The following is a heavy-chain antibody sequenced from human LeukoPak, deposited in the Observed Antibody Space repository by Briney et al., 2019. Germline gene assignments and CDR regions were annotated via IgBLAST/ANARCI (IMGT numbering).Heavy chain of an antibody. Sequence: PGGSLRLSCAASGFTFRSFSMNWVRQAPGKGLEWVANIKQDGSETYCVDSVKGRFTISRDNAKNSLYLQMNSLRDEDTAVYYCARGGSGYSYGKIDSWGQGILVTVSS. V-gene: IGHV3-7*01. CDR3: ARGGSGYSYGKIDS. J-gene: IGHJ4*02. CDR1: GFTFRSFS. CDR2: IKQDGSET. D-gene: IGHD5-18*01.